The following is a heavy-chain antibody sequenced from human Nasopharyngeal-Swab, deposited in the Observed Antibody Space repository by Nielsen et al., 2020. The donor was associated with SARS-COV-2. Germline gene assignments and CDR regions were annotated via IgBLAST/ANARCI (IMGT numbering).Heavy chain of an antibody. CDR2: IKQDGSEK. D-gene: IGHD3-22*01. V-gene: IGHV3-7*01. Sequence: GESLKISCAASGFTFSSYWLSWVRQPPGKGLEWLDNIKQDGSEKYYVDSVKGRFTISRDNAKNSLYLQMNSLRAEDTAVYYCARDLDYYDSSGYDYWGQRTLVTVTS. CDR3: ARDLDYYDSSGYDY. CDR1: GFTFSSYW. J-gene: IGHJ4*02.